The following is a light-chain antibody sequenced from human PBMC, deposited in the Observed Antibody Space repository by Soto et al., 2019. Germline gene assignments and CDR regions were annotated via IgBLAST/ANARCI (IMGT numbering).Light chain of an antibody. CDR1: RSDVGGYNY. Sequence: QSVLTQPASVSGSPGQSITISCTGTRSDVGGYNYVSWYQQDPGKAPKLLIYDVTSRPSGVSDRFAGSKSGNTASLTISGLQAEDEARYYCSSYTSITTGVVFGGGTKLTVL. J-gene: IGLJ3*02. CDR3: SSYTSITTGVV. V-gene: IGLV2-14*01. CDR2: DVT.